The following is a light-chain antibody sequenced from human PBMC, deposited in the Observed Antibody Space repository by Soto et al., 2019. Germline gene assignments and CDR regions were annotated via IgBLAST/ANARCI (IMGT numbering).Light chain of an antibody. CDR3: TSYVGNDIWV. J-gene: IGLJ3*02. V-gene: IGLV2-8*01. Sequence: QSALTQPPSASGSPGQSVTISCTGTSSDVGAYKYVSWYQQYPGKAPKLMIYEVTKRPSGVPDRFSGSTSGNTASLTVSGLQAEDEDAYYCTSYVGNDIWVFGGGTKVTVL. CDR2: EVT. CDR1: SSDVGAYKY.